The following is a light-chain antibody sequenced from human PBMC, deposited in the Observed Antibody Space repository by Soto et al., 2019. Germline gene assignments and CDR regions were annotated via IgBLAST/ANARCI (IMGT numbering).Light chain of an antibody. Sequence: DIQLTQSPSVLSASVGDTVTITCRASQALSNYLAWYQQKPGKAPDLLIYSASTLQSGVPSRFSGSGSETEFSLTIRALQPEXFATYYCQQLSRYPLTFGGGTKVDIK. CDR2: SAS. V-gene: IGKV1-9*01. J-gene: IGKJ4*01. CDR1: QALSNY. CDR3: QQLSRYPLT.